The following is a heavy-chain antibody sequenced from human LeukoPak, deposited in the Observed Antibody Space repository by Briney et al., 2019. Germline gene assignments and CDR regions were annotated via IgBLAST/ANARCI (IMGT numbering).Heavy chain of an antibody. V-gene: IGHV3-74*01. CDR2: SKSDGSGS. CDR3: ATEADGNRFDY. J-gene: IGHJ4*02. CDR1: GLPFSVYW. Sequence: GGSLRLSCAASGLPFSVYWMHWVRQAPGKGLVWVSRSKSDGSGSIYADSVKGRFTISRDNAKTTLYLQLNSLTAEDSAVYYCATEADGNRFDYWGQGTLVTASS. D-gene: IGHD6-13*01.